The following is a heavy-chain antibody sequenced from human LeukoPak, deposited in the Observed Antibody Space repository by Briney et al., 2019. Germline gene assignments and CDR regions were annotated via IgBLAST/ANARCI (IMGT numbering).Heavy chain of an antibody. V-gene: IGHV3-9*01. CDR2: INWNSGSI. CDR1: GFTFDDYA. D-gene: IGHD1-26*01. CDR3: ARDPSVGATHY. Sequence: QPGRSLRLSCAASGFTFDDYAMHWVRQAPGKGLEWVARINWNSGSIGYADSVKGRFTISRDNAKNSLYLQMNSLRAEDTAVYYCARDPSVGATHYWGQGTLVTVSS. J-gene: IGHJ4*02.